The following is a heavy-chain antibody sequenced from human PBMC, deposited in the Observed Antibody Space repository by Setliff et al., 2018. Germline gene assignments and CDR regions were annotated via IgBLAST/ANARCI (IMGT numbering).Heavy chain of an antibody. J-gene: IGHJ6*03. V-gene: IGHV4-59*01. CDR3: ARELGRYYYYYMDV. Sequence: SETLSLTCNVSGGSISSYSWSWIRQAPGKGLEWIGYLYYSGNTNYNPSVKGRFTISRDNSKNTLYLQMNSLRAEDTAVYYCARELGRYYYYYMDVWGKGTTVTVSS. D-gene: IGHD7-27*01. CDR2: LYYSGNT. CDR1: GGSISSYS.